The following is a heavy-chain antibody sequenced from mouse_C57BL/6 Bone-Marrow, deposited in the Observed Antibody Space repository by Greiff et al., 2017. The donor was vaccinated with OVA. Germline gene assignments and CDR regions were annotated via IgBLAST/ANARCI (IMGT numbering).Heavy chain of an antibody. V-gene: IGHV1-55*01. CDR3: ARNRYYYGSLYYFDY. D-gene: IGHD1-1*01. Sequence: QVQLQQPGAELVKPGASVKMSCKASGYTFTSYWITWVKQRPGQGLEWIGDIYPGSGSTNYNEKFKSKATLTVDTSSSTAYMQLGSLTSEDSAVYYCARNRYYYGSLYYFDYWGQGTTLTVSS. CDR1: GYTFTSYW. CDR2: IYPGSGST. J-gene: IGHJ2*01.